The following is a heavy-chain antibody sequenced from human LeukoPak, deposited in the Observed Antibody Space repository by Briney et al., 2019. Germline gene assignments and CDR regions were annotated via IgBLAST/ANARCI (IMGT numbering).Heavy chain of an antibody. J-gene: IGHJ4*02. D-gene: IGHD4-17*01. Sequence: SETLSLTCTVSGDSLNGGEYYWTWIRQPPGKGLEWIGYIYFSGSTFYNPSLKSRLTISVDTPQNQFSLRLSSVTAADTAIYFCARTKDDYGDYIIDFWGQGTLVTVSP. CDR2: IYFSGST. CDR1: GDSLNGGEYY. V-gene: IGHV4-30-4*01. CDR3: ARTKDDYGDYIIDF.